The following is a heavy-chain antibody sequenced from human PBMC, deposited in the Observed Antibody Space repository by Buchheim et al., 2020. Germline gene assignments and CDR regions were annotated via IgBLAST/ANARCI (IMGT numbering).Heavy chain of an antibody. CDR3: TKGELVVGPSTLRKKFYYYSMDV. V-gene: IGHV3-48*03. CDR1: GFTFSSYE. Sequence: DVQLVESGGGLAQPGGSLRLSCAASGFTFSSYEMNWVRQAPGKGLEWVSYIRSTGSTIYYADSVKGRFTISRDNAKNSLYLQMDSLRGEDTAVYYCTKGELVVGPSTLRKKFYYYSMDVWGQGTT. J-gene: IGHJ6*02. D-gene: IGHD2-15*01. CDR2: IRSTGSTI.